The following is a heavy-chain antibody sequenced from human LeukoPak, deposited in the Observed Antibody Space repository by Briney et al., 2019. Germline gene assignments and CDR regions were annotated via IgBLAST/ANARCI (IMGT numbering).Heavy chain of an antibody. CDR2: VRSSGDT. V-gene: IGHV4-4*07. D-gene: IGHD1-1*01. CDR3: ARRVRLYDSSFDI. J-gene: IGHJ3*02. Sequence: PSETLSLTCTVSGDSISDYYWNWIRQPAGKALEWIGRVRSSGDTNYNPSFRSRLTMSVDRSKNQCSLKLTSVTAADTAVYYCARRVRLYDSSFDIWGQGTMVTVSS. CDR1: GDSISDYY.